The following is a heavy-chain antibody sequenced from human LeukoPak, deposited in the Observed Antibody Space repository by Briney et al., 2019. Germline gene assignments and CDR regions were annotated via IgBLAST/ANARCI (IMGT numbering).Heavy chain of an antibody. CDR3: ARVYSSGWYEDY. V-gene: IGHV3-30-3*01. D-gene: IGHD6-19*01. Sequence: PGRSLRLSCAASGFTFSSYAMHWVRQAPGKGQECVAVISYDGSNKYYADSVKGRFTISRDNAKNTLYLQMNSLRAEDTAVYYCARVYSSGWYEDYWGKGTLVTVSS. CDR1: GFTFSSYA. J-gene: IGHJ4*02. CDR2: ISYDGSNK.